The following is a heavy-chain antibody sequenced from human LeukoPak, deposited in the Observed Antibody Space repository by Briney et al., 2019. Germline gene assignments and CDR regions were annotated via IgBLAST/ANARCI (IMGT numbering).Heavy chain of an antibody. CDR2: ISSSSSYI. V-gene: IGHV3-21*01. J-gene: IGHJ4*02. CDR3: ARTATYYYDSSGYYYLGLYFDY. Sequence: GGSLRLSCAASGFTFSSYGMNWVRQAPGKGLEWVSSISSSSSYIYYADSVKGRFTISRDNAKNSLYLQMNSLRAEDTAVYYCARTATYYYDSSGYYYLGLYFDYWGQGTLVTVSS. D-gene: IGHD3-22*01. CDR1: GFTFSSYG.